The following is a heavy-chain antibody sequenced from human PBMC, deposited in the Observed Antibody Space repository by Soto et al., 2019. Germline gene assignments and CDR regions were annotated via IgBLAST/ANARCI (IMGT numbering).Heavy chain of an antibody. CDR1: GGSISSSSYY. CDR2: IYYSGST. Sequence: PSETLSLTCTVSGGSISSSSYYWGWIRQPPGKGLEWIGSIYYSGSTYYNPSLKSRVTISVDTSKNQFSLKLSSVTAADTAVYYCASREDTVNIPYYYYYGMDVWGQGTTVTVSS. V-gene: IGHV4-39*01. CDR3: ASREDTVNIPYYYYYGMDV. J-gene: IGHJ6*02. D-gene: IGHD4-4*01.